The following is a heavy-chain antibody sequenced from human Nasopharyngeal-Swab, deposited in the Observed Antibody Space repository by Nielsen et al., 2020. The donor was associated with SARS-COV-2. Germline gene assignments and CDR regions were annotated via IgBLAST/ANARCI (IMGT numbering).Heavy chain of an antibody. CDR1: GGSFSGYY. D-gene: IGHD6-6*01. CDR3: ARLAIAARRGSGDY. Sequence: GSLRLSCAVYGGSFSGYYWSWIRQPPGKGLEWIGEINHSGSTNYNPSLKSRVTISVGTSKNQFSLKLSSVTAADTAVYYCARLAIAARRGSGDYWGQGTLVTVSS. J-gene: IGHJ4*02. CDR2: INHSGST. V-gene: IGHV4-34*01.